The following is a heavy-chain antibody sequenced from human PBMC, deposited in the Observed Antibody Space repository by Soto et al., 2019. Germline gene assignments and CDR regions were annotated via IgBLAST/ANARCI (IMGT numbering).Heavy chain of an antibody. CDR3: ASVADY. D-gene: IGHD2-21*01. CDR2: ISHDGRNQ. Sequence: QVQLVESGGGVVQPGRSLRLSCAASGFSLTTLGMEWVRQAPGKGLEWLEGISHDGRNQYYADSVKGRFTISRDISKNTLYLEMNSLRAEDTALYYCASVADYWGQGTLVTVSS. V-gene: IGHV3-30*04. J-gene: IGHJ4*02. CDR1: GFSLTTLG.